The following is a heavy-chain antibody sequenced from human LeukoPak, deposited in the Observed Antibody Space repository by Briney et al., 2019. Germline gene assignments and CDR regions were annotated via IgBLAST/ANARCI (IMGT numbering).Heavy chain of an antibody. CDR1: GFTFRSYA. J-gene: IGHJ6*02. Sequence: GGSLRLSCAASGFTFRSYAMSWVRQAPGKGLEWVSGISGSGGSTYYADSVKGQFTISRDNSRNTLYLQMNSLRAEDTAVYYCAKVSGSSWYYYYGMDVWGQGTTVTVSS. D-gene: IGHD6-13*01. CDR3: AKVSGSSWYYYYGMDV. CDR2: ISGSGGST. V-gene: IGHV3-23*01.